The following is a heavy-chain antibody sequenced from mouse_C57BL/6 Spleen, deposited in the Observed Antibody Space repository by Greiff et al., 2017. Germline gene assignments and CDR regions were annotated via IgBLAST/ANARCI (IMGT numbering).Heavy chain of an antibody. V-gene: IGHV1-76*01. CDR3: ARPATVVDYYFDY. CDR2: MYPGSGNT. D-gene: IGHD1-1*01. J-gene: IGHJ2*01. CDR1: GYTFTDYY. Sequence: VQLQQSGAELVRPGASVKLSCKASGYTFTDYYINWVKQRPGQGLEWIARMYPGSGNTYYNEKFKGKATLTAEKSPSTAYMQLSSLTSEDSAVYFCARPATVVDYYFDYWGQGTTLTVSS.